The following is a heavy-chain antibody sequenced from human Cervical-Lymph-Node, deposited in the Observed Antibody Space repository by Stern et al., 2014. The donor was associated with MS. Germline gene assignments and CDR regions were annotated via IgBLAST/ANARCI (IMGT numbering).Heavy chain of an antibody. CDR2: IYMSGST. CDR3: ASSIITTRPHYFDF. J-gene: IGHJ4*02. V-gene: IGHV4-61*02. CDR1: GASFRSGGYY. D-gene: IGHD5-24*01. Sequence: QLQLQESGPGLVKPSETVSLTCSVSGASFRSGGYYWSWIRQPAGKGLEWIGRIYMSGSTNYNTSFKGRVPMLEAPPRTKIPLILPSVTASDPAVYYCASSIITTRPHYFDFWGRGTLVTVSS.